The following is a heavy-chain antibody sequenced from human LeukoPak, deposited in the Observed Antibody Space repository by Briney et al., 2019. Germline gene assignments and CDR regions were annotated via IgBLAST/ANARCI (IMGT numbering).Heavy chain of an antibody. CDR3: AELGITMIGGV. Sequence: GGSLRLSCAASGFTFSSYGMHWVRQAPGKGLEWVAVISYDGSDKYYADSVKGRFTISRDNAKNSLYLQMNSLRAEDTAVYYCAELGITMIGGVWGKGSTVTISS. D-gene: IGHD3-10*02. J-gene: IGHJ6*04. CDR2: ISYDGSDK. V-gene: IGHV3-33*05. CDR1: GFTFSSYG.